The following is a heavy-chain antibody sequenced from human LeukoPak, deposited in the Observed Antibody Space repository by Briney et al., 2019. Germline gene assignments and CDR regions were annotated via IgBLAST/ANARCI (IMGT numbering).Heavy chain of an antibody. CDR3: ARGMDYFDY. Sequence: PSETLSLTCTVSGGSISSYYWSWIRQPPGKGLEWIGYIYYSRSTNYNPSLKSRVTISVDTSKNQFSLKLSSVTAADTAVYYCARGMDYFDYWGQGTLVTVSS. CDR2: IYYSRST. J-gene: IGHJ4*02. D-gene: IGHD2-2*03. CDR1: GGSISSYY. V-gene: IGHV4-59*01.